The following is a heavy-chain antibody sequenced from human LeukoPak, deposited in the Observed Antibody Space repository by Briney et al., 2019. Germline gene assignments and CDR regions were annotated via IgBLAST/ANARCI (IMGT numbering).Heavy chain of an antibody. J-gene: IGHJ3*02. Sequence: GASVKVSCKASGGTFSSYAISWVRQAPGQGLEWMGWINTNTENPTYAQGFTGRFVFSLDTSVSAAYLQISSLKAEDTAVYYCARDAPHYYYDSSGSLDAFDIWGQGTMVTVSS. CDR1: GGTFSSYA. CDR2: INTNTENP. CDR3: ARDAPHYYYDSSGSLDAFDI. D-gene: IGHD3-22*01. V-gene: IGHV7-4-1*02.